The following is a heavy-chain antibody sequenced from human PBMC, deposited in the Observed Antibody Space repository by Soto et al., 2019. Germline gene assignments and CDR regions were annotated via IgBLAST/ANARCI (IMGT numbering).Heavy chain of an antibody. CDR1: GFTFSSYD. Sequence: EVQLLESGGGLVQPGGSLRLSCAASGFTFSSYDMTWVRQAPGKGLEWVSAISGSGHSPNYGDSVKGRFTISRDNAKKTLFMHMNSMRADDTAVYYCAIRGLSKSEVRGYFDYWGRGNLVTVSS. CDR2: ISGSGHSP. CDR3: AIRGLSKSEVRGYFDY. J-gene: IGHJ4*02. V-gene: IGHV3-23*01. D-gene: IGHD3-10*01.